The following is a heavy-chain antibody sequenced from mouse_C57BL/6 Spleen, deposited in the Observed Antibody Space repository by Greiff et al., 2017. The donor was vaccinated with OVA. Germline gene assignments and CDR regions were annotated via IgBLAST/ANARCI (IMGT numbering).Heavy chain of an antibody. V-gene: IGHV1-80*01. D-gene: IGHD2-4*01. CDR1: GYAFSSYW. Sequence: VKLQESGAELVKPGASVKISCKASGYAFSSYWMNWVKQRPGKGLEWIGQIYPGDGDTNYNGKFKGKATLTADKSSSTAYMQLSSLTSEDSAVYFCARREDDYDGYFDVWGTGTTVTVSS. J-gene: IGHJ1*03. CDR2: IYPGDGDT. CDR3: ARREDDYDGYFDV.